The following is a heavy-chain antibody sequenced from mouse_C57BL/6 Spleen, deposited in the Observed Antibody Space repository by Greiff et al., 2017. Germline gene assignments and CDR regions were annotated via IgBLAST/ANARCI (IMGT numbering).Heavy chain of an antibody. CDR1: GFSLTSYG. J-gene: IGHJ2*01. V-gene: IGHV2-2*01. Sequence: VQLVESGPGLVQPSQSLSITCTVSGFSLTSYGVHWVRQSPGKGLEWLGVIWSGGSTDYNAAFISRLSISKDNSKSQVFFKMNSLQADDTAIYYCARGGPLDYWGQGTTLTVSS. CDR2: IWSGGST. CDR3: ARGGPLDY.